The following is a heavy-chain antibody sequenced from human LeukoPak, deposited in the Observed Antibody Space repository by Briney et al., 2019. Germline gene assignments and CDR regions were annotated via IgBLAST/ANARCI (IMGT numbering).Heavy chain of an antibody. Sequence: SETLSLTCTVSGGSISSSSYYWGWIRQPPGKGLEWIGSIYYSGSTYYNPSLKSRVTISVDTSKNQFSLKLSSVTAADTAVYYCAREPVAPGRYYYGMDVWGQGTTVTVSS. CDR2: IYYSGST. CDR1: GGSISSSSYY. CDR3: AREPVAPGRYYYGMDV. J-gene: IGHJ6*02. V-gene: IGHV4-39*07. D-gene: IGHD4-23*01.